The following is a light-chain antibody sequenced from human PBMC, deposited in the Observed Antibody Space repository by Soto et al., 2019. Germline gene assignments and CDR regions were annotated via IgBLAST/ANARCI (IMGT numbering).Light chain of an antibody. V-gene: IGLV1-44*01. CDR1: SSNIGGNT. Sequence: QPVLNQPPSANGAHGQRVSITSYGSSSNIGGNTVHWYQQLPGTAPKVLIYTNDKRPSGVPDRFSGSKSGTSASLAISGLQSEDEADYYCAAWDDSLKGHVFGTGTKVTVL. J-gene: IGLJ1*01. CDR2: TND. CDR3: AAWDDSLKGHV.